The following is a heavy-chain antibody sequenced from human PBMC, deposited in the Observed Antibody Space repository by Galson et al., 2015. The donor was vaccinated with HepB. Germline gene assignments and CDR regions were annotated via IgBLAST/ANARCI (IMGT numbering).Heavy chain of an antibody. Sequence: SLRLSCAASGLTFSSYSMNWVRQAPGKGLEWVSSISSSSSYIYYADSVKGRFTISRDNAKNSLYLQMNSLRAEDTAVYYCARDPIVGATFSDYWGQGTLVTVSS. CDR2: ISSSSSYI. CDR3: ARDPIVGATFSDY. D-gene: IGHD1-26*01. CDR1: GLTFSSYS. J-gene: IGHJ4*02. V-gene: IGHV3-21*01.